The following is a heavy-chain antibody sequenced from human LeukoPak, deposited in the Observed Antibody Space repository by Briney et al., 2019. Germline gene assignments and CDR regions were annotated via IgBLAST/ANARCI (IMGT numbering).Heavy chain of an antibody. V-gene: IGHV3-23*01. D-gene: IGHD4-23*01. Sequence: QPGGSLRPSCAASGFTFSSYAMSWVRRAPGKGLDWVSAISGSGGNTYYADSVKGRFTISIDNSKNTLYLQMNSLRAEDTAVYYCAKDQYGGNPQYYFDYWGQGTLVTVSS. CDR1: GFTFSSYA. J-gene: IGHJ4*02. CDR2: ISGSGGNT. CDR3: AKDQYGGNPQYYFDY.